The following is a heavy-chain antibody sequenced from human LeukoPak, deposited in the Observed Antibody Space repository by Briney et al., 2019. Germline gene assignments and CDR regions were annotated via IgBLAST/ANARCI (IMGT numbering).Heavy chain of an antibody. CDR1: GYSFTDKY. CDR2: ISASDGHT. J-gene: IGHJ4*02. V-gene: IGHV1-18*01. Sequence: ASLKVSCKASGYSFTDKYMHWVRQAPGQGLEWMGWISASDGHTNDAQKFQGRLTMTTDTSTSTAYMELRSLRSDDTAVYFCARDQHTGSQKISDYWGQGTLVTVSS. CDR3: ARDQHTGSQKISDY. D-gene: IGHD2-21*01.